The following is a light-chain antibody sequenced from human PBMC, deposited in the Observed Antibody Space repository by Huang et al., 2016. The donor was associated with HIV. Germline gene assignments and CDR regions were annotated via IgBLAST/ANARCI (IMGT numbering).Light chain of an antibody. Sequence: EIVLTQSLATLSLSPGERATLSCRASQSVGGYLAWYQQKPGQAPRLLIYDTSTRATGIPARFSGSGSETDFTLTSSSLEPEDFAVYYCQQPGSFGQGTKVDIK. CDR2: DTS. CDR3: QQPGS. CDR1: QSVGGY. J-gene: IGKJ2*01. V-gene: IGKV3-11*01.